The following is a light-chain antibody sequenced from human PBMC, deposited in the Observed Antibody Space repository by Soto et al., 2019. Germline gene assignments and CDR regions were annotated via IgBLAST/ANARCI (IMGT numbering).Light chain of an antibody. CDR3: QHYDNSPPSVT. CDR2: GAS. CDR1: QSVSSDY. Sequence: EIVLTQSPDTLSLSPGERATLSCRASQSVSSDYVVWYQQKPGQAPRLLLYGASRRATGIPDRFSGSGSGTDFILTLSRREPEDFAVYYCQHYDNSPPSVTFGAGTKVDIK. V-gene: IGKV3-20*01. J-gene: IGKJ3*01.